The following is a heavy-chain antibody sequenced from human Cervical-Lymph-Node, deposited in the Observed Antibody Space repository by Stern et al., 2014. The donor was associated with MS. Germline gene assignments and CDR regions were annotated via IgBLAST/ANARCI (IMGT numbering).Heavy chain of an antibody. V-gene: IGHV3-33*01. CDR2: IWYDGTEE. CDR3: ARRRSLLGPYAMDV. D-gene: IGHD3-16*01. CDR1: GFTFENYG. J-gene: IGHJ6*02. Sequence: VQLVESGGGVVQPGRSLRLSCAASGFTFENYGMHWVRQAPGKGLEWVALIWYDGTEEYYTDSVKGRFTIFRDNSKRILYLQMNRLRAEDTAVYYCARRRSLLGPYAMDVWGQGPPVIVSS.